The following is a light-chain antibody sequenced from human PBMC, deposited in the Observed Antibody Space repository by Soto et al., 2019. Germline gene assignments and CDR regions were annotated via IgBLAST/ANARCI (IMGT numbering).Light chain of an antibody. CDR1: SGDIGSYNR. CDR2: EVT. J-gene: IGLJ1*01. V-gene: IGLV2-14*01. Sequence: QSVRTQPASVSGSPGQSITTSCTGTSGDIGSYNRVSWYQQHPGKAPKLIIYEVTDRPSGVSNRFSGSKSGNTASLTISGLQAEDEAEYYCSSYTNINTRACVFGTGTKVTVL. CDR3: SSYTNINTRACV.